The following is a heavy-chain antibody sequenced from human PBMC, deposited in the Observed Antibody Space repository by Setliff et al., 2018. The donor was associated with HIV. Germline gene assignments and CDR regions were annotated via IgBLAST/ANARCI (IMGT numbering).Heavy chain of an antibody. V-gene: IGHV4-59*01. CDR2: ISYTGGT. D-gene: IGHD5-12*01. Sequence: SETLSLTCTVSGDSIRNDYWTWIRQSPEKGLEWIAYISYTGGTNYNPSLKSRVTLSLDASKNQVSLKLRSVIAADTAMYYCARGHEWLRNWGQGTLVTVSS. J-gene: IGHJ4*02. CDR3: ARGHEWLRN. CDR1: GDSIRNDY.